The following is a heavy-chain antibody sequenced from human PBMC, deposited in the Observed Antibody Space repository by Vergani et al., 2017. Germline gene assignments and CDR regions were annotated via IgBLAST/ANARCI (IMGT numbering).Heavy chain of an antibody. CDR1: GDSISSNNC. Sequence: QVHLQESGPGLVKPPGTLSLTCAVSGDSISSNNCWTGFGQPPGKGLEGIGGICHTEDTRYSPSLMSRVTVSVDESRNLFSLRLNSVTAADTAVYYCATIGYRRWGYYFDYWGQGILVTVSS. V-gene: IGHV4-4*03. J-gene: IGHJ4*02. D-gene: IGHD2-2*02. CDR3: ATIGYRRWGYYFDY. CDR2: ICHTEDT.